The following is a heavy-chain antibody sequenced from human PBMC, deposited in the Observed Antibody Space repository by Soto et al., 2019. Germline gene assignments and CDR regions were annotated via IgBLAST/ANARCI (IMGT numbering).Heavy chain of an antibody. J-gene: IGHJ4*02. Sequence: EVQLLESGGDLVQPGGSLRLSCVASGLTFSNYAMSWVRQAPGKGLEWVSAISGSGDNTYYADSVKGRFTISRDNSKNTLNLQMNSLRAEDTAVYYCAVELGMGGAAFDYWGQGTLVTVSS. CDR1: GLTFSNYA. CDR3: AVELGMGGAAFDY. V-gene: IGHV3-23*01. D-gene: IGHD7-27*01. CDR2: ISGSGDNT.